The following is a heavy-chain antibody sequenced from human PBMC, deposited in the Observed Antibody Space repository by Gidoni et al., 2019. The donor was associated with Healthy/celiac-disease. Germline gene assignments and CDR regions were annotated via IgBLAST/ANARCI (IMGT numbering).Heavy chain of an antibody. J-gene: IGHJ4*02. Sequence: QVQLVESGGGVVQPGRSLRLSCAASGFTFSSYAMHWVRQAPGKGLEWVAVISYDGSNKYYADSVKGRFTISRDNSKNTLYLQMNSLRAEDTAVYYCARVESSLWFGELFLDYWGQGTLVTVSS. CDR2: ISYDGSNK. CDR3: ARVESSLWFGELFLDY. V-gene: IGHV3-30-3*01. CDR1: GFTFSSYA. D-gene: IGHD3-10*01.